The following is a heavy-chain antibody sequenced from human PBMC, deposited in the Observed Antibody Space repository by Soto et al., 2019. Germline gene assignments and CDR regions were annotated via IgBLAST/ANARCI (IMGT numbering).Heavy chain of an antibody. Sequence: GVSLRLSCAAPGFRFSSYAMSWVRQAPGQGPEWLSVISASGGSAYYADSVRGRFTISRDNSKNTLYLQMKSLGAEDTAFYYCASSSALWHGMDAWGQGTTVTVSS. CDR3: ASSSALWHGMDA. CDR2: ISASGGSA. J-gene: IGHJ6*02. D-gene: IGHD6-6*01. V-gene: IGHV3-23*01. CDR1: GFRFSSYA.